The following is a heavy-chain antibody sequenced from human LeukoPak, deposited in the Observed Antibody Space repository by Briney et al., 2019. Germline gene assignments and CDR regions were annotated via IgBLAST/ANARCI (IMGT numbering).Heavy chain of an antibody. V-gene: IGHV1-8*01. J-gene: IGHJ5*02. CDR3: ARALGDHPNNWFDP. D-gene: IGHD4-17*01. Sequence: ASVKVSCKASGYTFTSYDINWVRQATGQGLEWMGWMNPNSGNTGYAQKFQGRVTMTRNTSISTAYMELSSLRSEDTAVYYCARALGDHPNNWFDPWGQGTLVTVSS. CDR1: GYTFTSYD. CDR2: MNPNSGNT.